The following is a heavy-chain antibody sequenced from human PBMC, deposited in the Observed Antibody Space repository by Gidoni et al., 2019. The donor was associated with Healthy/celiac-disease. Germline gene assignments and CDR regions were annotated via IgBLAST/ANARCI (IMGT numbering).Heavy chain of an antibody. Sequence: QVQLQESGPGLVKPSETLSLTCTVSGGSISSYSWSWIRQPPGKGLEWIGYIYYSGRTNYNPSLKRRVTISVDTSKNQCALKLSSVTAADTAVYYCARHNGYSGWFDPWGQGTLVTVSS. J-gene: IGHJ5*02. V-gene: IGHV4-59*08. CDR2: IYYSGRT. CDR3: ARHNGYSGWFDP. CDR1: GGSISSYS. D-gene: IGHD2-15*01.